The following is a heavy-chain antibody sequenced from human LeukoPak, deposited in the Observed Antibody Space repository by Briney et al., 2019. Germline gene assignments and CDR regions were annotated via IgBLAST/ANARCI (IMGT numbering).Heavy chain of an antibody. J-gene: IGHJ1*01. CDR2: IYHSGSA. V-gene: IGHV4-4*02. Sequence: SETLSLTCAVSGDSISSNNWWSWVRQPPGRGLEWIGEIYHSGSANYNPSLKSRVTISIDKSKNQFSLKLSSVTAADTAVYYCATRVGAALQHWGQGTLVTVSS. CDR1: GDSISSNNW. CDR3: ATRVGAALQH. D-gene: IGHD1-26*01.